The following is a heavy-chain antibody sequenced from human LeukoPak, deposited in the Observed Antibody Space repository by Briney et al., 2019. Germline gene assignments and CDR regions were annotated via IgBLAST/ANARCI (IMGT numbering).Heavy chain of an antibody. V-gene: IGHV4-59*01. CDR3: ARVPVVTARNYYYYYMDV. J-gene: IGHJ6*03. CDR2: IYYSGST. Sequence: PSETLSLTCTVSGGSISSYYWSWIRQPPVKGLEWIGYIYYSGSTNYNPSLKSRVTISVDTSKNQFSLKLSSVTAADTAVYYCARVPVVTARNYYYYYMDVWGKGTTVTVSS. D-gene: IGHD2-21*02. CDR1: GGSISSYY.